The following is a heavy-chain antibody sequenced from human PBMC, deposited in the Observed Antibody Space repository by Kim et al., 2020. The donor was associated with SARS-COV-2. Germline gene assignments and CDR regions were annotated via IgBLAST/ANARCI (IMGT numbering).Heavy chain of an antibody. D-gene: IGHD3-10*01. V-gene: IGHV4-34*01. Sequence: LQGRVTISVDTSKNQFSLKLSSVTAADTAVYYCARGNDYGSGSYYTFDYWGQGTLVTVSS. CDR3: ARGNDYGSGSYYTFDY. J-gene: IGHJ4*02.